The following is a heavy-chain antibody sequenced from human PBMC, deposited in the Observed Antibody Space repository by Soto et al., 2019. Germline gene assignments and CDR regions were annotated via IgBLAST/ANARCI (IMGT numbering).Heavy chain of an antibody. Sequence: GGSLRLSYAASGFNFSSFGMHCVRQAPGKGLEWVAVISYDGSNKYYADSVKGRFTISRDNSKNTLYLQMNSLRAEDTAVYYCAKDQGPTYYYYYGMDVWGQGTTVTVSS. CDR2: ISYDGSNK. V-gene: IGHV3-30*18. CDR3: AKDQGPTYYYYYGMDV. J-gene: IGHJ6*02. CDR1: GFNFSSFG.